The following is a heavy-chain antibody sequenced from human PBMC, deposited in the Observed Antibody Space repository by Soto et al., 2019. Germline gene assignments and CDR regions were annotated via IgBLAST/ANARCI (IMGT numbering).Heavy chain of an antibody. CDR1: GGSISSSSYY. CDR3: ARTYWGYYDILTGSHYYYGMDV. J-gene: IGHJ6*02. V-gene: IGHV4-39*01. D-gene: IGHD3-9*01. CDR2: IYYSGST. Sequence: SETLSLTCTVSGGSISSSSYYWGWIRQPPGKGLEWIGSIYYSGSTYYNPSLKSRVTISVDTSKNQFSLKLSSVTAADTAVYYCARTYWGYYDILTGSHYYYGMDVWGQGTKVTVSS.